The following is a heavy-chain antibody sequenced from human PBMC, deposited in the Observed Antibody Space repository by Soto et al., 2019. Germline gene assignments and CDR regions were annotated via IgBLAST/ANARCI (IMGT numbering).Heavy chain of an antibody. Sequence: PGGSLRLSCAASGFTFNSYAMSWVRQAPGKGLEWVSAISGSGGSTYYAGSVKGRFTISRDNSKNTLYLQMNSLGAEDTAVYYCATRVYPTIFDYWGQGTLVTVSS. D-gene: IGHD2-8*01. V-gene: IGHV3-23*01. CDR3: ATRVYPTIFDY. J-gene: IGHJ4*02. CDR1: GFTFNSYA. CDR2: ISGSGGST.